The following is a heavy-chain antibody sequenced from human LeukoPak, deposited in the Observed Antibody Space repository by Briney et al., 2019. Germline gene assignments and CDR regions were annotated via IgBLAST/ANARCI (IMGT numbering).Heavy chain of an antibody. J-gene: IGHJ6*04. V-gene: IGHV5-10-1*01. Sequence: GESLKISCKGSGYSFTSYWISWVRQMPGKGVEWMGRIDPSDSYTNYSPSFQGHVTISTDKSISTAYLQWSSLKASDTAMYYCARLTVVVPAAHYYYYGMDVWGKGTTVTVSS. CDR2: IDPSDSYT. CDR3: ARLTVVVPAAHYYYYGMDV. CDR1: GYSFTSYW. D-gene: IGHD2-2*01.